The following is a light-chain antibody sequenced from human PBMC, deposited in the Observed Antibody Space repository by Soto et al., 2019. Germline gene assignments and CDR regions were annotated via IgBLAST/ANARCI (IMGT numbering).Light chain of an antibody. CDR1: QSISSY. J-gene: IGKJ1*01. CDR2: AAS. Sequence: DIQMTQSPSSLSASVGDRVTITCRASQSISSYLIWHQQKPGKAPNLLIYAASSLQSGVPSRFSGSGSGTDFTLTISSPQPEDFATYYCQQSFSTPWTFGQGTKVEIK. CDR3: QQSFSTPWT. V-gene: IGKV1-39*01.